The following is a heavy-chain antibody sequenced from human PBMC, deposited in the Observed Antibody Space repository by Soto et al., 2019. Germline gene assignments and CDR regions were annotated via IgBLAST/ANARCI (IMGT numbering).Heavy chain of an antibody. V-gene: IGHV1-69*12. CDR3: ARHVPAAGYYYGMDV. D-gene: IGHD2-2*01. Sequence: QVQLVQSGAEVKKPGSSVKVSCKASGGTFSSYAISWVRQAPGQGLEWMGGIIPIFGTANYAQKFQGRVMITADESTSTAYLGLSSLRSEDTAVYYCARHVPAAGYYYGMDVWGQGTTVTVSS. J-gene: IGHJ6*02. CDR1: GGTFSSYA. CDR2: IIPIFGTA.